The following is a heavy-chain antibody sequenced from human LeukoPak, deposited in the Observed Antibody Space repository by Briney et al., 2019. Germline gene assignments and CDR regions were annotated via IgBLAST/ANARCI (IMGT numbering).Heavy chain of an antibody. V-gene: IGHV3-23*01. CDR3: XKDPHVLRXXXXXSXXXY. Sequence: GGSLRLSCAASGFTFSNYAMSWVRQAPGKGLEWVSAISGSGDSTYYADSVKGRFTISRDNSKNTLYLQMNSLRAEDTAVYYXXKDPHVLRXXXXXSXXXYXXQXTLVTVSS. CDR2: ISGSGDST. D-gene: IGHD3-3*01. J-gene: IGHJ4*02. CDR1: GFTFSNYA.